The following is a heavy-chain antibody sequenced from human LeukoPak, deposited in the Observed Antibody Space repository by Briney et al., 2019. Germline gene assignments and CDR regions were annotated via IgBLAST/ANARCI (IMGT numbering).Heavy chain of an antibody. V-gene: IGHV1-24*01. CDR3: ATAHGDPWPRGAFDI. CDR2: FDPEDGET. D-gene: IGHD3-10*01. CDR1: GYTLPELS. Sequence: ASVKVSCKVSGYTLPELSMHWVRQAPGKGLEWMGGFDPEDGETIYAQKFRGRVTMTEDTSTDTAYMELSSLRSENTAVYYCATAHGDPWPRGAFDIWGQGTMVTVSS. J-gene: IGHJ3*02.